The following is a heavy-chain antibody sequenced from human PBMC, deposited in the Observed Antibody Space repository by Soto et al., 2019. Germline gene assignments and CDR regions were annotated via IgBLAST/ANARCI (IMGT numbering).Heavy chain of an antibody. CDR1: GFTFSSYN. V-gene: IGHV3-21*01. J-gene: IGHJ4*02. D-gene: IGHD2-2*01. Sequence: PGGSLRLSCAASGFTFSSYNMNWVRQAPGKGLEWVSSISGGSSYIYYADSVKGRFTISRDNAKNSLYLQMNSLRAEDTAVYYCARVSPYCSSTNCYVDYWGQGTLVTVSS. CDR3: ARVSPYCSSTNCYVDY. CDR2: ISGGSSYI.